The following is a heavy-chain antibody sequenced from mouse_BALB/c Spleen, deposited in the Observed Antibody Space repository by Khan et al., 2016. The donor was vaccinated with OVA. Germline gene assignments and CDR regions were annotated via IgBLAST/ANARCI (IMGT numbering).Heavy chain of an antibody. Sequence: EXMLVESGGDLVKPGGSLKLSCAASGFTFSSYSMSWVRQTPDKRLEWVASISSGGDYTYYPDSVKGRFTISRDNAKNTLYLQMSDLKSEDTAMYYCADHLTGSFVYWGQGTLVTVSA. V-gene: IGHV5-6*01. CDR1: GFTFSSYS. CDR3: ADHLTGSFVY. J-gene: IGHJ3*01. CDR2: ISSGGDYT. D-gene: IGHD4-1*01.